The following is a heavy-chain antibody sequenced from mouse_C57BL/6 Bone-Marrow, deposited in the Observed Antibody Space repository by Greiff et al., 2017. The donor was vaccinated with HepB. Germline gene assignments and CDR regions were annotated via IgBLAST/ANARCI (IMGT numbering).Heavy chain of an antibody. J-gene: IGHJ4*01. V-gene: IGHV1-19*01. CDR3: ARWGTTVVAPSMAMDY. Sequence: VQLQQSGPVLVKPGASVKMSCKASGYTFTDYYMNWVKQSHGKSLEWIGVINPYNGGTSYNQKFKGKATLTVDKSSSTAYMALNSLTSEDSAVYYCARWGTTVVAPSMAMDYWGQGTSVTVSS. CDR2: INPYNGGT. D-gene: IGHD1-1*01. CDR1: GYTFTDYY.